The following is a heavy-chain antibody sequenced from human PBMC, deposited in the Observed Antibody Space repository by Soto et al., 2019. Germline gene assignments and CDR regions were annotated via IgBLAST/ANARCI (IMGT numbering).Heavy chain of an antibody. V-gene: IGHV3-23*01. CDR1: GFTFSSYA. Sequence: VGSLRLSCAASGFTFSSYAMSWVRQAPGKGLEWVSAISGSGGSTYYADSVKGRFTISRDNSKNTLYLQMNSLRAEDTAVYYCAKDPAPLQYYYYIDVWGKGTTVNVSS. CDR2: ISGSGGST. J-gene: IGHJ6*03. CDR3: AKDPAPLQYYYYIDV.